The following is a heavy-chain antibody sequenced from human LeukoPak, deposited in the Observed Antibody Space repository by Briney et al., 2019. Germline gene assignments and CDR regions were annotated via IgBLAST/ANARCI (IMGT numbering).Heavy chain of an antibody. D-gene: IGHD5-24*01. CDR1: GFTFSNYA. CDR2: ISGSGGST. CDR3: AKGPDGYNSDY. Sequence: GGSLRLSCAASGFTFSNYAMNWVRQAPGKGLEWVSAISGSGGSTYYADSVKGRFTISRDNSKNTLYLQMNSLRAEDTAVYYCAKGPDGYNSDYWGQGTLVTVSS. J-gene: IGHJ4*02. V-gene: IGHV3-23*01.